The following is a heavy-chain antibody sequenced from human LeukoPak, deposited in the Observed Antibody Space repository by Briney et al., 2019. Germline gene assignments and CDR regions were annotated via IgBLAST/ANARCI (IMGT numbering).Heavy chain of an antibody. J-gene: IGHJ4*02. CDR2: IYYSGST. CDR1: GGSISSCSYY. V-gene: IGHV4-39*07. Sequence: SETLSLTCTVSGGSISSCSYYWGWIRQPPGKGLEWIGSIYYSGSTYYNPSLKSRVTISVDTSKNQFSLKLSSVTAADTAVYYCARRAVAENYFDYWGQGTLVTVSS. CDR3: ARRAVAENYFDY. D-gene: IGHD6-19*01.